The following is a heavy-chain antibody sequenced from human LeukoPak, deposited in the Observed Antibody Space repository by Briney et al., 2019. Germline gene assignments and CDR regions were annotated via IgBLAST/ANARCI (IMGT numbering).Heavy chain of an antibody. J-gene: IGHJ3*02. CDR2: IYYSGST. CDR3: ARGRRNFDI. D-gene: IGHD1-1*01. CDR1: GGSISSYY. Sequence: SETLSLTCTVSGGSISSYYWSWIRQPPGKGLEWIGHIYYSGSTNYNPSLKSRVTISVDTSKNQFSLKLSSVTAADTAVYYCARGRRNFDIWGQGTMVTVSS. V-gene: IGHV4-59*01.